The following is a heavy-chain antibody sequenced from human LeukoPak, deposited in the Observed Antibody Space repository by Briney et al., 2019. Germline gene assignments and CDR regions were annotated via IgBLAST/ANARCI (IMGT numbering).Heavy chain of an antibody. CDR1: GGSISSSS. D-gene: IGHD6-13*01. J-gene: IGHJ2*01. V-gene: IGHV3-21*01. CDR3: ARDGAAALYWYFDL. CDR2: ISSSSSYI. Sequence: ETLSLTCTVSGGSISSSSYYWGWIRQPPGKGLEWVSSISSSSSYIYYADSVKGRFTISRDNAKNSLYLQMNSLRAEDTAVYYCARDGAAALYWYFDLWGRGTLVTVSS.